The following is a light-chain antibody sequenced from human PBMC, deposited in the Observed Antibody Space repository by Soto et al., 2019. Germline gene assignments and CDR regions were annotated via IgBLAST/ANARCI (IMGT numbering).Light chain of an antibody. CDR3: QQYGNSRGT. J-gene: IGKJ1*01. V-gene: IGKV3-20*01. Sequence: DIVLTQSPGTLSLSPWDRATLSCRASQSVSTSYLAWYQQKPGQAPRLLIYGASSRATGIPDRFSGSGSGTDFTLTISGLEPEDFAVYYCQQYGNSRGTFGQGTKVDI. CDR1: QSVSTSY. CDR2: GAS.